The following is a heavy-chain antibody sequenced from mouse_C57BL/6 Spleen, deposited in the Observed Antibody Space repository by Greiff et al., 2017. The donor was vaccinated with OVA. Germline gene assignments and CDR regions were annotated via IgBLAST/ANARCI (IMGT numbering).Heavy chain of an antibody. CDR1: GYAFTNYL. J-gene: IGHJ2*01. Sequence: QVQLQQSGAELVRPGTSVKVSCKASGYAFTNYLIEWVKQRPGQGLEWIGVINPGSGGTNYNEKFKGKATLTADKSSSTAYMQLSSLTSEDSAVYFCGRTGTRGYFDYWGQGTTLTVSS. V-gene: IGHV1-54*01. CDR2: INPGSGGT. CDR3: GRTGTRGYFDY. D-gene: IGHD4-1*01.